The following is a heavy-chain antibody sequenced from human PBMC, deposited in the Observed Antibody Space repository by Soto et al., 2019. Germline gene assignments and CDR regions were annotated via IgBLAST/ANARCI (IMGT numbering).Heavy chain of an antibody. CDR3: ASDSNSSPNWFDP. Sequence: QVQLVEAGGGVVQPGRSLRLSCAASGFTFSSYAMHWVRQAPGKGLEWVAVISYDGSNKYYADSVKGRFTISRDNSKNTLYLQMNSLRAEDTAVYYCASDSNSSPNWFDPWGQGTLVTVSS. CDR1: GFTFSSYA. CDR2: ISYDGSNK. J-gene: IGHJ5*02. D-gene: IGHD6-13*01. V-gene: IGHV3-30-3*01.